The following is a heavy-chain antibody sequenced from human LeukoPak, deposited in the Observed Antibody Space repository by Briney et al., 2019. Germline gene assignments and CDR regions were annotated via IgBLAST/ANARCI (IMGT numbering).Heavy chain of an antibody. CDR3: AREGARWEPSFSAFDI. CDR2: IYYSGST. CDR1: GGSISGYY. Sequence: PSETLSLTCTVSGGSISGYYWSWIRQPPGKVLEWIGYIYYSGSTSYNPSLKSRVTISVDTSKNQFSLKLSSVTAADTAVYYCAREGARWEPSFSAFDIWGQGTMVTVSS. D-gene: IGHD1-26*01. V-gene: IGHV4-59*01. J-gene: IGHJ3*02.